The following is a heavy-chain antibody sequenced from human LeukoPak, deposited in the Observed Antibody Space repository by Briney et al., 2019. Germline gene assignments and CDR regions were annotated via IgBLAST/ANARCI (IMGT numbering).Heavy chain of an antibody. CDR1: GYTFTNYD. V-gene: IGHV1-8*01. CDR3: ARGRHYYDSSGYYPYYYYYGMDV. Sequence: EASVKVSCKTSGYTFTNYDINWVRQATGQGLEWMGWMNPNSGNTGYAQKFQGRVTMTRNTSISTAYMELSSLRSEDTAVYYCARGRHYYDSSGYYPYYYYYGMDVWGQGTTVTVSS. CDR2: MNPNSGNT. D-gene: IGHD3-22*01. J-gene: IGHJ6*02.